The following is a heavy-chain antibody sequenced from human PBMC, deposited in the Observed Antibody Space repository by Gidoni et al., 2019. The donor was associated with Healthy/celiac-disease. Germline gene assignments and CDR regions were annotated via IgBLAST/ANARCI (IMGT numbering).Heavy chain of an antibody. CDR1: GGSISSYY. CDR3: ARANGYGNFDY. CDR2: IYYSGST. J-gene: IGHJ4*02. Sequence: QVQLQESGPGLVKPSETLSLTCTVSGGSISSYYWSWIRQPPGKGLEWIGYIYYSGSTNYNPSLKSRVTISVDTSKNQFSLKLSSVTAADTAVYYCARANGYGNFDYWGQGTLVTVSS. V-gene: IGHV4-59*01. D-gene: IGHD5-18*01.